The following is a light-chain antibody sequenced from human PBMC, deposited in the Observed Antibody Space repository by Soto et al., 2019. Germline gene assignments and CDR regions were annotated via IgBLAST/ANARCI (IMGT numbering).Light chain of an antibody. J-gene: IGKJ1*01. V-gene: IGKV3-20*01. CDR1: QSVSSY. CDR3: QQYGSSGT. Sequence: IVLTLSPATLSLSHGERATLSCRASQSVSSYLAWYQQKPGQAPRLLIYGASNRATGIPDRFSGSGSGTDFTLTISRLEPEDFAVYYCQQYGSSGTFGQGTKVDIK. CDR2: GAS.